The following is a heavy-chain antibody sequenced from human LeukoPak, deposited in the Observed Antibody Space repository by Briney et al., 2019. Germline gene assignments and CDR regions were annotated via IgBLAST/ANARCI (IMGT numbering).Heavy chain of an antibody. CDR2: ISSSSSYI. CDR3: AKKTIEGATVDAFDI. J-gene: IGHJ3*02. V-gene: IGHV3-21*01. Sequence: PGGSLRLSCAASGFTFSSYSMNWVRQAPGKGLEWVSSISSSSSYIYYADSVKGRFTISRDNAKNSLYLQMNSLRAEDTAVYYCAKKTIEGATVDAFDIWGQGTLVTVSS. D-gene: IGHD1-26*01. CDR1: GFTFSSYS.